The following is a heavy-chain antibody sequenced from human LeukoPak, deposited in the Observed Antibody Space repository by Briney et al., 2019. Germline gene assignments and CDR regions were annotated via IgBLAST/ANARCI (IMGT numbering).Heavy chain of an antibody. CDR1: GGSTSRPDHC. V-gene: IGHV4-39*01. CDR3: AHTNHYYFD. D-gene: IGHD2/OR15-2a*01. Sequence: SDTLSLTCAVSGGSTSRPDHCWAWIRQPPGKGPEWTVSIGSGGTTYYNPSLKSRVTISVDTSTNKFSLKLSSVTAADTAVYYCAHTNHYYFDWGRGTLVTVSS. CDR2: IGSGGTT. J-gene: IGHJ4*02.